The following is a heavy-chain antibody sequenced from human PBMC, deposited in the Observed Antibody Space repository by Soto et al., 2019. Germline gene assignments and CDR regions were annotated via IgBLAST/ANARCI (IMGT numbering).Heavy chain of an antibody. J-gene: IGHJ4*02. CDR3: GRFHLTGTTDLDY. V-gene: IGHV4-30-4*01. CDR1: GDSISSGDYY. D-gene: IGHD4-17*01. Sequence: TLCLTCTVAGDSISSGDYYWRWIRKPPGKGLEWSGYIYYSGSTYYNPSLRSRVSISVDTSKNQFFLKLSSVTAADPAVYYCGRFHLTGTTDLDYWAQGTFDTRSS. CDR2: IYYSGST.